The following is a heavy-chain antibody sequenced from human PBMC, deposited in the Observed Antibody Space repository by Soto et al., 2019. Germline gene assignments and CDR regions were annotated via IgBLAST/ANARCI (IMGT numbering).Heavy chain of an antibody. CDR3: ASRVQVWLPDYYGMDV. CDR1: GYDYVTYA. V-gene: IGHV1-18*01. J-gene: IGHJ6*02. CDR2: ISTLNGTT. D-gene: IGHD5-18*01. Sequence: QAQLVQSGAEVKKPGASVNVSCKASGYDYVTYAITWVRQRPGQGLEWMGWISTLNGTTNYAQNFQGRVTMTTDTSTRIVHLELRSLRSDDTAVYYCASRVQVWLPDYYGMDVWGQGTTVTVSS.